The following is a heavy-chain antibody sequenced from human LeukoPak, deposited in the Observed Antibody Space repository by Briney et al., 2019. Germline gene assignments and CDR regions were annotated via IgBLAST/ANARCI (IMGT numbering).Heavy chain of an antibody. V-gene: IGHV4-59*08. CDR3: ARQPANTAAFDI. Sequence: SGTLSLTCTVSGGSIHAYYWSWIRQPPGKGLEWIAYVRDNGENNYNPSLKSRVAISVDTANNQISLRLNFVTAADTAIYYCARQPANTAAFDIWGLGTMVTVSS. CDR2: VRDNGEN. CDR1: GGSIHAYY. D-gene: IGHD5-18*01. J-gene: IGHJ3*02.